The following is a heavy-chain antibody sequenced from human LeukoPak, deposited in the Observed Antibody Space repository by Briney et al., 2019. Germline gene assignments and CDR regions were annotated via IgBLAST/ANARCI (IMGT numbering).Heavy chain of an antibody. J-gene: IGHJ4*02. CDR1: GFTFSNYA. V-gene: IGHV3-23*01. D-gene: IGHD5-24*01. CDR2: ISGSGGST. Sequence: GGSLRLSCGASGFTFSNYAMSWVRQAPGKGLEWVSSISGSGGSTYYADSVKGRFTISRDNSKNTLYLQMNSLRAEDTAVYYCAKEKEMATINAYYFDYWGQGTLVTVSS. CDR3: AKEKEMATINAYYFDY.